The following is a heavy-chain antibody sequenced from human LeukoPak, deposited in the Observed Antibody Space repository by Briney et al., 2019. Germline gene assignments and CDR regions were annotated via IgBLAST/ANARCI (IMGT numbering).Heavy chain of an antibody. CDR1: GGSVSSGSYY. CDR2: IYYSGST. D-gene: IGHD6-6*01. CDR3: ARASPSSSSPFDY. J-gene: IGHJ4*02. Sequence: SETLSLTCTVSGGSVSSGSYYWSWIRQPPGKGLEWIGYIYYSGSTNYNPSLKSRVTISVDTSKNQFSLKLSSVTAADTAVYYCARASPSSSSPFDYWGQGTLVTVSS. V-gene: IGHV4-61*01.